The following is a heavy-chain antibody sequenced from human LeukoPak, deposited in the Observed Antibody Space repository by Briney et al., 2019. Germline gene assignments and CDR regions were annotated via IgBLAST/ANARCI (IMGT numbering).Heavy chain of an antibody. CDR1: GFTFSTYV. CDR2: ISGSTINT. CDR3: AKNPTGYPNWFDL. D-gene: IGHD3-9*01. Sequence: GGSLRLSCAASGFTFSTYVMTWVRQAPEKVLEWVSSISGSTINTYYADSVKGRFTISRDNSKNTLYLQMNSLRAEDTAVYYCAKNPTGYPNWFDLWGQGTLVTVSS. V-gene: IGHV3-23*01. J-gene: IGHJ5*02.